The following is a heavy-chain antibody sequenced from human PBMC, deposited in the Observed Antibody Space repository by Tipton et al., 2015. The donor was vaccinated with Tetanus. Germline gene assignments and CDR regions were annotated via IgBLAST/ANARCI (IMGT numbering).Heavy chain of an antibody. CDR2: IYHSGSA. J-gene: IGHJ6*02. D-gene: IGHD4-17*01. V-gene: IGHV4-30-4*01. CDR3: ARARRWLPYLYTTGV. Sequence: TLSLTCTVSGDSISSDDYYWSWIRQSPGKGLEWIGYIYHSGSAYYKPPLKSRATISVDTSKNKFSLKLTSGTAADTAVDHCARARRWLPYLYTTGVRGQRTTVTVSS. CDR1: GDSISSDDYY.